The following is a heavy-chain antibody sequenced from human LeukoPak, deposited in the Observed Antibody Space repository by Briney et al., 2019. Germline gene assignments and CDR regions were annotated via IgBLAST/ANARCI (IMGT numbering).Heavy chain of an antibody. J-gene: IGHJ3*02. CDR3: AREAIVVVTEYAFDI. CDR2: INWNGGST. Sequence: GGSLTLSCAGSGFTFDDYDMSWARQAPGKGLVWVSGINWNGGSTGYADSEKGRFTISRDIAKNSLYLQMTRLRAEDTALYYCAREAIVVVTEYAFDIWGQGTMVTVSS. CDR1: GFTFDDYD. V-gene: IGHV3-20*04. D-gene: IGHD2-21*02.